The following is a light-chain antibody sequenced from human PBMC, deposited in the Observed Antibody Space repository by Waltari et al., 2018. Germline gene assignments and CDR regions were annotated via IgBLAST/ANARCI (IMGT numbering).Light chain of an antibody. Sequence: QVTQAPSSLSASPGDRVTITCRTSENIDTWLNWYQQKSGEAPRLLMSDASILEAGVPSRFSGSGSGTDFTLTITSLQPEDFATFYCQQSYSTPFTFGPGTKVDF. CDR3: QQSYSTPFT. V-gene: IGKV1-39*01. CDR2: DAS. CDR1: ENIDTW. J-gene: IGKJ3*01.